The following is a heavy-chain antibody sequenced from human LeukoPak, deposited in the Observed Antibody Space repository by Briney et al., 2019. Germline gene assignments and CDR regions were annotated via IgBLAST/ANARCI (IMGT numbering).Heavy chain of an antibody. Sequence: SGTLSLTCAVSGGSISSSNWWSWVRQPPGKGLEWIGSIYYSGSTYYNPSLKSRVTISVDTSKNQFSLKLSSVTAADTAVYYCARHMGIAVTHWGQGTLVTVSS. CDR2: IYYSGST. CDR3: ARHMGIAVTH. D-gene: IGHD6-19*01. J-gene: IGHJ4*02. V-gene: IGHV4-4*02. CDR1: GGSISSSNW.